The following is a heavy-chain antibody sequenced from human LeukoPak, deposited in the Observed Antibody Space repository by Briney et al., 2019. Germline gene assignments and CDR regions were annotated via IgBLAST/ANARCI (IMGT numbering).Heavy chain of an antibody. V-gene: IGHV4-30-4*08. D-gene: IGHD4-17*01. Sequence: SETLSLTCTVSGGSISSGDYYWSWIRQPPRKGLEWIGYIYYSGSTYYNPSLKSRVTISVDTSKNQFSLKLSSVTAADTAVYYCARQYGDHTTYFDYWGQGTLVTVSS. CDR2: IYYSGST. CDR3: ARQYGDHTTYFDY. J-gene: IGHJ4*02. CDR1: GGSISSGDYY.